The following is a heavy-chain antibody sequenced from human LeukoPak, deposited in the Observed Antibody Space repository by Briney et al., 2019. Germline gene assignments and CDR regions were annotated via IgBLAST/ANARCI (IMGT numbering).Heavy chain of an antibody. V-gene: IGHV4-31*03. CDR1: GGSISSGGYY. J-gene: IGHJ4*02. CDR2: IHHTGST. D-gene: IGHD1-14*01. CDR3: ARVPNQSKYSIGNY. Sequence: SQTLSLTCTVSGGSISSGGYYWSWIRQHPGKGLEWIGYIHHTGSTYYNPSFTSRVTISVDTSKNQFSLNLSSVAAADTAVYYCARVPNQSKYSIGNYWGQGTLVTVSS.